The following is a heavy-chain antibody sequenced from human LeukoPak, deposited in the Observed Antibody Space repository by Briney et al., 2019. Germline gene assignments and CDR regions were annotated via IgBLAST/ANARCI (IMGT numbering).Heavy chain of an antibody. J-gene: IGHJ4*02. CDR3: ARVISGYSYGPFDY. CDR1: GFTFSSYA. CDR2: ISGSGGST. D-gene: IGHD5-18*01. Sequence: GGSLRLSCAASGFTFSSYAMSWVRQAPGKGLEWVSGISGSGGSTYYADSVKGRFTISRDNSKNALYLQMNSLSAEDTAVYYCARVISGYSYGPFDYWGQGTLVTVSS. V-gene: IGHV3-23*01.